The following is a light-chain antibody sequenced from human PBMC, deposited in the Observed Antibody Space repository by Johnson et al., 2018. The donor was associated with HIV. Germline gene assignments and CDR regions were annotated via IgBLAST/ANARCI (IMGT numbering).Light chain of an antibody. CDR1: SSNIGNNY. V-gene: IGLV1-51*01. CDR2: DNN. Sequence: QSVLTQPPSVSAAPGQKVTISCAGSSSNIGNNYVSWYQQVPGTAPKVLIYDNNKRPSGIPDRFYGSQSGTSATLALTGLQTGDEADYYCGTWDSSLSAPYFFGTGTKVTVL. CDR3: GTWDSSLSAPYF. J-gene: IGLJ1*01.